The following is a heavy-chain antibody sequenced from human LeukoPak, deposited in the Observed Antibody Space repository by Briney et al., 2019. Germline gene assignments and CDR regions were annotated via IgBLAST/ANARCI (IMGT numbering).Heavy chain of an antibody. V-gene: IGHV3-7*01. D-gene: IGHD3-22*01. CDR1: GFTFSSYR. CDR3: ARDTVGYYYDSSGYPCFDY. Sequence: GRSLRLSCAASGFTFSSYRMSWVRQAPGKWLEWVANIKQEGSEKYYVDSVKGRFTISRTNANNSLYLQINSLRGTDTAVYYCARDTVGYYYDSSGYPCFDYWGQGTLVTVSS. J-gene: IGHJ4*02. CDR2: IKQEGSEK.